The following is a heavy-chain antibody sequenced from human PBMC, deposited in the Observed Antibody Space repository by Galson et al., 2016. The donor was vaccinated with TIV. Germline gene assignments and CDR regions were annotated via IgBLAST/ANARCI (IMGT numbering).Heavy chain of an antibody. D-gene: IGHD3-22*01. J-gene: IGHJ5*02. CDR3: ARGRGIYDSSGYFLFDH. Sequence: SVKVSCKASGATFSYFAFSWVRQAPGQGLEWMGGIVPLFGTTNCAQKFQGRVTVSADESTTTAYLELSSLRSEDTAVYYCARGRGIYDSSGYFLFDHWGQGTLVTVSS. CDR1: GATFSYFA. V-gene: IGHV1-69*13. CDR2: IVPLFGTT.